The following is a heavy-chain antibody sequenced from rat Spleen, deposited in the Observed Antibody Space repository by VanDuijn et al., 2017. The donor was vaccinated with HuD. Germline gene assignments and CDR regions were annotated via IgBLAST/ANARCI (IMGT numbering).Heavy chain of an antibody. V-gene: IGHV5-29*01. CDR2: ISHDGSST. CDR3: ASRDY. CDR1: GFTFSDYY. J-gene: IGHJ2*01. Sequence: EVQLVESDGGLVQPRRSLKLSCAASGFTFSDYYMAWVRQAPTKGLEWVATISHDGSSTYYRDSVKGRFTISRDNAKSTLYLQMDSLRSEDTATYYCASRDYWGQGVMVTVSS.